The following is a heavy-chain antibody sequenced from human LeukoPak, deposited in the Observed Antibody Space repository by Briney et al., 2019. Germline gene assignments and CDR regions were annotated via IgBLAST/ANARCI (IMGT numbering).Heavy chain of an antibody. D-gene: IGHD4-11*01. Sequence: SVKVSCKASGGTFSSYAISWVRQAPGQGLEWMGRIIPILGIANYAQKFQGRVTITADKSTSTAYMELSSLRSEDTAVYYCARDDYPYYGMDVWAKGPRSPSP. V-gene: IGHV1-69*04. CDR2: IIPILGIA. CDR1: GGTFSSYA. J-gene: IGHJ6*02. CDR3: ARDDYPYYGMDV.